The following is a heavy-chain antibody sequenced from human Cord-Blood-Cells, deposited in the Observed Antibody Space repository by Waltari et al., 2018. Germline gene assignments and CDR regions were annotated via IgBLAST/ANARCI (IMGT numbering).Heavy chain of an antibody. Sequence: QVQLVQSGAEVKKPGSSVKVSCKASGGTFSSYAISWVRQAPGQGLEWMGGIIPILGTANDAQKFQGRVTITADESTGTAYMELSSLRSEDTAVYYCAREGLGSAFDIWGQGTMVTVSS. J-gene: IGHJ3*02. V-gene: IGHV1-69*12. CDR2: IIPILGTA. D-gene: IGHD3-16*01. CDR1: GGTFSSYA. CDR3: AREGLGSAFDI.